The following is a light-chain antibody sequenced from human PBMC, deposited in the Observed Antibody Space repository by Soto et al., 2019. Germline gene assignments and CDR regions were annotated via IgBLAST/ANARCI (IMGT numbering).Light chain of an antibody. CDR1: STYVGGYTY. Sequence: QSVLTQPASFSGSPGKSITISGTGTSTYVGGYTYVSWDQQHTGKAPKLMIYDVITRPSGVSNRFSGSKSGHTASRTISGLPAEDEDDYYCSSYTRSSPYGFGTVPTVTVL. CDR3: SSYTRSSPYG. V-gene: IGLV2-14*01. J-gene: IGLJ1*01. CDR2: DVI.